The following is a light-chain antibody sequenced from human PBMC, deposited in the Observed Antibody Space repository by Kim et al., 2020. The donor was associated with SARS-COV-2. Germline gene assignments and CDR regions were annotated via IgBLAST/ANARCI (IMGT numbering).Light chain of an antibody. CDR2: GAS. J-gene: IGKJ4*01. V-gene: IGKV3-20*01. Sequence: EIVLTQPPGTLSLSPGEEATLSCRASQSVSGSYLAWYQQKPGQAPRLLIYGASSRATGIPERFSGSGSGTDFTLTISRLEPEDFAVYYCQQYGSSPLTFGGGTKVEI. CDR3: QQYGSSPLT. CDR1: QSVSGSY.